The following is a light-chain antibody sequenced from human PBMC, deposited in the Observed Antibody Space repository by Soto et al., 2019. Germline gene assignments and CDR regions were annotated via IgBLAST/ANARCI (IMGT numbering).Light chain of an antibody. CDR1: QIISSSY. CDR2: GTF. J-gene: IGKJ2*01. Sequence: EIVLTQSPGTLSLSPGERATLSCRASQIISSSYLAWYQQKPGQAPRLLIYGTFNRATGIPDRFSGSGSGTDFTLTISRLEPEDFAVYFCQQYGSSPYTFGQGTKVDIK. CDR3: QQYGSSPYT. V-gene: IGKV3-20*01.